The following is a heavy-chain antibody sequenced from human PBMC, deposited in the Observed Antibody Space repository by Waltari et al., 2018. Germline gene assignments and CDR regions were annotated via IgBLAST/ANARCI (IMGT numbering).Heavy chain of an antibody. D-gene: IGHD6-19*01. CDR3: ARDLGLSDAFDI. CDR2: IYYSGST. Sequence: QVQLQESGPGLVKPSETLSLTCTVSGGSISSYYWSWIRQPPGKGLEWIGYIYYSGSTNDNPSLKSRVTISVDTSKNQFSLKLSSVTAADTAVYYCARDLGLSDAFDIWGQGTMVTVSS. J-gene: IGHJ3*02. CDR1: GGSISSYY. V-gene: IGHV4-59*01.